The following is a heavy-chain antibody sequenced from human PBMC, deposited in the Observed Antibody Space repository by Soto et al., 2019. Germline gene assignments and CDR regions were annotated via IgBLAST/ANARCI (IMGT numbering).Heavy chain of an antibody. V-gene: IGHV2-5*02. D-gene: IGHD6-13*01. CDR1: GFSLSTSGVG. J-gene: IGHJ6*03. CDR2: IYWDDDK. CDR3: AHIDSSPYYYYYYMDV. Sequence: QITLKESGPTLVTPTQTLTLTCTFSGFSLSTSGVGVGWIRQPPGTALEWLALIYWDDDKRYSPSLKSRLTITKDTSKNQVVLTMTNMDPVDTATYYCAHIDSSPYYYYYYMDVWGKGTTVTVSS.